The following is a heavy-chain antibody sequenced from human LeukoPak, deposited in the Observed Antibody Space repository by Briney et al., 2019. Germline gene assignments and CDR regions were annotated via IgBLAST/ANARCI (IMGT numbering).Heavy chain of an antibody. CDR1: GGTFSSYA. V-gene: IGHV1-69*13. J-gene: IGHJ6*04. D-gene: IGHD2-2*01. CDR2: IIPIFGTA. Sequence: GASVKVFCKASGGTFSSYAISWVRQAPGQGLEWRGGIIPIFGTANYAQKFQGRVTITADESTSTAYMELSSLRSEDTAVYYCARDPAIVVVPAATYYYYGMDVWGKGTTVTVSS. CDR3: ARDPAIVVVPAATYYYYGMDV.